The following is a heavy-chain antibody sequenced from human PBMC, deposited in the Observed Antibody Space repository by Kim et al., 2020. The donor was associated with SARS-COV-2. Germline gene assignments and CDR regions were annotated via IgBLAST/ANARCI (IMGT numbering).Heavy chain of an antibody. CDR2: IYYSGST. CDR1: GGSISSGDYY. Sequence: SETLSLTCTVSGGSISSGDYYWSWIRQPPGKGLEWIGYIYYSGSTYYNPSLKSRVTISVDTSKNQFSLKLSSVTAADTAVYYCARDHYDILKEDYYGIDVWGQGTTVTVSS. CDR3: ARDHYDILKEDYYGIDV. V-gene: IGHV4-30-4*01. D-gene: IGHD3-9*01. J-gene: IGHJ6*02.